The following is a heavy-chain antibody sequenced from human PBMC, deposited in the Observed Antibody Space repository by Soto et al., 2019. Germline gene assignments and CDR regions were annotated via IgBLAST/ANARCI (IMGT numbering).Heavy chain of an antibody. CDR2: FDPEDGET. D-gene: IGHD3-22*01. CDR3: AALNYYDSSQDAFDI. V-gene: IGHV1-24*01. J-gene: IGHJ3*02. CDR1: GYTLTELS. Sequence: EASVKVSCKVSGYTLTELSMHWVRQAPGKGLEWMGGFDPEDGETIYAQKFQGRVTMTEDTSTDTAYMELSSLRSEDTAVYYCAALNYYDSSQDAFDIWGQGTMVTVSS.